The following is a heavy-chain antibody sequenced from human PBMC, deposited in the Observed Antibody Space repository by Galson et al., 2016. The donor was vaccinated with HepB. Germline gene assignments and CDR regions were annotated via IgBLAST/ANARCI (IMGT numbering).Heavy chain of an antibody. V-gene: IGHV4-59*02. CDR3: AGGYRSAWYTI. CDR1: GDSVTNYF. CDR2: IYHSGNT. D-gene: IGHD6-19*01. J-gene: IGHJ3*02. Sequence: SETLSLTCAVSGDSVTNYFWAWLRQPPGKWLEWIGYIYHSGNTNYSPSLRSRVGISVDTSNNHFSLNLTSVSAADTAVYYCAGGYRSAWYTIWGRGTMVTVSS.